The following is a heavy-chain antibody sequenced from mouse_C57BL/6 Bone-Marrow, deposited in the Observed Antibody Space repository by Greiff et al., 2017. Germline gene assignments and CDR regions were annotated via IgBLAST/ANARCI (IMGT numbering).Heavy chain of an antibody. CDR1: GFTFSSYG. CDR2: ISSGGSST. D-gene: IGHD2-2*01. J-gene: IGHJ1*03. CDR3: ARHWRLWVRRGYFDV. V-gene: IGHV5-6*01. Sequence: EVKLMESGGDLVKPGGSLKLSCAASGFTFSSYGMSWVRQTPDKRLEWVATISSGGSSTYYPASVKGRFTISRDHAKTTLYLQLSSLKSEDTAMYYCARHWRLWVRRGYFDVWGTGTTVTVSS.